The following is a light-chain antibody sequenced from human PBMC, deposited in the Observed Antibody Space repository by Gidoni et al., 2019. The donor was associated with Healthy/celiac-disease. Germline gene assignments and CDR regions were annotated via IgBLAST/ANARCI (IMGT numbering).Light chain of an antibody. CDR3: QQYGYSPLT. Sequence: EIVLTQSPGTLSLSPGERATLSCRASQSVSRNYLAWYQQKPGQAPRLLIYGASSRATGIPDRFSGSGSGTDFTLTISRLEPEDFALYYCQQYGYSPLTFGPGTKVDIK. V-gene: IGKV3-20*01. CDR1: QSVSRNY. CDR2: GAS. J-gene: IGKJ3*01.